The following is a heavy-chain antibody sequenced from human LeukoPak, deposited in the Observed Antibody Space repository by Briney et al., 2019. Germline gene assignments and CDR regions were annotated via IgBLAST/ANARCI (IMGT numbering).Heavy chain of an antibody. V-gene: IGHV3-33*01. Sequence: GRSLRLSCLASGFIFRNYAMHWVRQAPGKGLEWVAVIRYDGSKDGSNKYYADSVKGRFTISRDDSESTLYLQMDSLRAEDTAVYFCARDSRVYGNYYDTGRDKPGDFDYWGQGTLVSVSS. CDR2: IRYDGSKDGSNK. J-gene: IGHJ4*02. D-gene: IGHD3-10*01. CDR1: GFIFRNYA. CDR3: ARDSRVYGNYYDTGRDKPGDFDY.